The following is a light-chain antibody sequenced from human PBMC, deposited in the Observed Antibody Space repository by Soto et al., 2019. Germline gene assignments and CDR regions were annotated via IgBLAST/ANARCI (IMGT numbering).Light chain of an antibody. Sequence: EIMMTQSPGTLSASPGERATLSCRASQSVSSNLAWYQQKPGQAPRLLIYAVSTRATGIPGRFSGSGSGTEFTLTISSLQSEDFAVYYCQQYNKWPLTFGQGTKLEIK. V-gene: IGKV3-15*01. J-gene: IGKJ1*01. CDR3: QQYNKWPLT. CDR1: QSVSSN. CDR2: AVS.